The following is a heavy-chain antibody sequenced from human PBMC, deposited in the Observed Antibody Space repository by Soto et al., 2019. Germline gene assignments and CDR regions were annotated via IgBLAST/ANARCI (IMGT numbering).Heavy chain of an antibody. CDR1: GYTFSGFY. V-gene: IGHV1-2*02. D-gene: IGHD6-19*01. J-gene: IGHJ4*02. Sequence: ASVKVSCKASGYTFSGFYMHWVRQAPGRGLEWMGWINPNSGGTKSAEKFQGRVTMTRDTSISTAYMELSRLTSDDTAVYYCASAAVTGTAGLDFWGQGTQVTVS. CDR3: ASAAVTGTAGLDF. CDR2: INPNSGGT.